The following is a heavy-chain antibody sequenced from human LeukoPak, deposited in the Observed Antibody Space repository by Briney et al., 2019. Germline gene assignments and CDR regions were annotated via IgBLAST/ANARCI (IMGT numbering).Heavy chain of an antibody. Sequence: SETLSLTCAVYGGSFSGYYWSWIRQPPGKGLEWMGEINHSGSTNYNPSLKSRVTISVDTSKNQFSLKLSSVTAADTAAYYCARARHYYGSGSYSGFDPWGQGTLVTVSS. CDR3: ARARHYYGSGSYSGFDP. D-gene: IGHD3-10*01. J-gene: IGHJ5*02. CDR1: GGSFSGYY. V-gene: IGHV4-34*01. CDR2: INHSGST.